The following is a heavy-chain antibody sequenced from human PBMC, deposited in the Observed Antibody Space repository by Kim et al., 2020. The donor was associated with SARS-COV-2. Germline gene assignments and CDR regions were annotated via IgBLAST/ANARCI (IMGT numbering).Heavy chain of an antibody. Sequence: GGSLRLSCKASGFGFNNYDMTWVRQAPGKGLEWISYITSGGSTIYYADSVKGRFTISRDNAKYSLYLQMNRLRVDDTAVYYCARDGDYGNNGSHLSDYWGQGTLVTVSS. CDR2: ITSGGSTI. V-gene: IGHV3-48*03. CDR1: GFGFNNYD. J-gene: IGHJ4*02. D-gene: IGHD4-17*01. CDR3: ARDGDYGNNGSHLSDY.